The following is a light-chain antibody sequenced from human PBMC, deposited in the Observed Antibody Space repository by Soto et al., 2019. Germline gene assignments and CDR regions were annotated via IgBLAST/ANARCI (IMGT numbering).Light chain of an antibody. CDR3: NSYAGSNNWV. J-gene: IGLJ3*02. V-gene: IGLV2-8*01. CDR2: EVS. Sequence: QSALTQPPSASGSPGQSVTISCTGTSSDVGGYNYVSWYQHPPGKVPKLLIYEVSKRPSGVPDRFSGSKSGNTASLTVSGLQAEDEADYYCNSYAGSNNWVFGGGTKLTVL. CDR1: SSDVGGYNY.